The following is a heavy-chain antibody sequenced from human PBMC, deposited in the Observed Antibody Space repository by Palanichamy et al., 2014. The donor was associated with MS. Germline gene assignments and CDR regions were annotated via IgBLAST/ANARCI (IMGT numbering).Heavy chain of an antibody. CDR1: GFTFSSYW. J-gene: IGHJ4*02. D-gene: IGHD1-14*01. V-gene: IGHV3-7*03. CDR2: IKEDGSEK. Sequence: EVQLVESGGGLVQPGGSLRLSCAASGFTFSSYWMGWVRQAPGKGLEWVATIKEDGSEKYYVDSVKGRFTISRDNAKNSLYLQMNSLSAEDTAVYYCATADRGGSHFWGQGTLVTVSS. CDR3: ATADRGGSHF.